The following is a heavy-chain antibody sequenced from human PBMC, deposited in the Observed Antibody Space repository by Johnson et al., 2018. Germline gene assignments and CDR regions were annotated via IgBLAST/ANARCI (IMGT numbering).Heavy chain of an antibody. Sequence: EVQLLESGGGLVQPGGSLRLSCAASGFTFSSYAMSWVRQAPGKGLEWVSAISGSGGNKGYADSVKGRFTISRDNAENSLYLQMNSLRPEDTALYYCAKDLGSGYLSHMDVWGKGTTVTVSS. CDR3: AKDLGSGYLSHMDV. V-gene: IGHV3-23*01. J-gene: IGHJ6*03. CDR1: GFTFSSYA. D-gene: IGHD3-3*01. CDR2: ISGSGGNK.